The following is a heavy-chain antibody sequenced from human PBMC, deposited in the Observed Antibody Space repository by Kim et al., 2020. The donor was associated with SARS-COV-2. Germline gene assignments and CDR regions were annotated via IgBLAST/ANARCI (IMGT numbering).Heavy chain of an antibody. Sequence: SETLSLTCSVSGGSISLSSYYWGWIRQPPGKGLEWIGSLYYSGSTYYNPSLKSRVTTSVDTSKNQFSLKLSSVTAADTAVYYCARGYDTSGYYRYYFDYWGQGTLVTVSS. CDR2: LYYSGST. V-gene: IGHV4-39*07. CDR3: ARGYDTSGYYRYYFDY. D-gene: IGHD3-22*01. J-gene: IGHJ4*02. CDR1: GGSISLSSYY.